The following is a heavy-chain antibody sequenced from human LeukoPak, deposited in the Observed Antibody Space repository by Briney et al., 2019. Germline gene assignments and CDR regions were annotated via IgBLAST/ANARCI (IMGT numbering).Heavy chain of an antibody. J-gene: IGHJ4*02. CDR2: IYYSGSS. V-gene: IGHV4-39*01. Sequence: SDTESLTCTVPGHSISSRSYYCRSVRQPPGKGVDRIATIYYSGSSYYNPSPMSRLTISVHTSKSQFSLKLSSVTAADAAVYYCARHSPCNGGSCHFDYWGQGTLVTVSS. D-gene: IGHD2-15*01. CDR3: ARHSPCNGGSCHFDY. CDR1: GHSISSRSYY.